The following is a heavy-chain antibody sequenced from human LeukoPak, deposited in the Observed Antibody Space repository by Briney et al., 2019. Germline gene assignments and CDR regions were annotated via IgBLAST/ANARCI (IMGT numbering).Heavy chain of an antibody. V-gene: IGHV1-46*01. Sequence: ASVKVSCKASGYTFTSYYMHWVRQAPGQGLEWMGIINPSGGSTSYAQKFQGRVTMTRDTSTSTVYMELSSLRSEDTAVYYCARARYCSGCSCYFGADAFDIWGQGTMVTVSS. CDR2: INPSGGST. J-gene: IGHJ3*02. D-gene: IGHD2-15*01. CDR1: GYTFTSYY. CDR3: ARARYCSGCSCYFGADAFDI.